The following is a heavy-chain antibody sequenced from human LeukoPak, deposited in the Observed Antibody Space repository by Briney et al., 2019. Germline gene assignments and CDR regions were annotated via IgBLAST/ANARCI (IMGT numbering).Heavy chain of an antibody. Sequence: GGSLRLSCAVSGFSISNYWMSWVRQAPGKGPEWVANIKQDGRGEFYVDSVKGRFTISRDSAKNSLYLQMISLGDEDTAVYYCVRDPFDFWGQGTLVTVSS. CDR3: VRDPFDF. CDR1: GFSISNYW. J-gene: IGHJ4*02. CDR2: IKQDGRGE. V-gene: IGHV3-7*01.